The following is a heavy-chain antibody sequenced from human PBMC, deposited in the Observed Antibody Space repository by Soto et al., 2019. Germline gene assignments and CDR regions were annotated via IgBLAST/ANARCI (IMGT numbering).Heavy chain of an antibody. CDR1: GFTFSNST. CDR2: ITSSGSFI. J-gene: IGHJ4*02. Sequence: GGSLRLSCAASGFTFSNSTMNWVRQAPGKGLEWVASITSSGSFIYYADSMKGRFTISRDDAKKSLYLQMNSLRAEDTAVYYCARVPAASDRTAFYYVSKFFYFDYWVRGTQVTVSS. V-gene: IGHV3-21*01. CDR3: ARVPAASDRTAFYYVSKFFYFDY. D-gene: IGHD3-22*01.